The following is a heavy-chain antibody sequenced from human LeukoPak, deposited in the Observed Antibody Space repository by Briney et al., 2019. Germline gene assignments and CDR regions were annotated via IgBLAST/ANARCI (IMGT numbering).Heavy chain of an antibody. CDR3: ARLLATWDYYYMDV. CDR1: GFTFSTYS. J-gene: IGHJ6*03. V-gene: IGHV3-48*02. CDR2: IGGSGSFI. D-gene: IGHD3-3*02. Sequence: GGSLRLSCAGSGFTFSTYSIKWVRQAPGKGLEWVSHIGGSGSFIYYADSVRSRFTISRDNAKNSVFLQMNSLRDEDTGVYFCARLLATWDYYYMDVWGKGTTVTVSS.